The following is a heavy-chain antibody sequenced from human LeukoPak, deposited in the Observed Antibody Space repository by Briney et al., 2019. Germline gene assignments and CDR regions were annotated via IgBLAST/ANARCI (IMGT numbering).Heavy chain of an antibody. D-gene: IGHD1-26*01. J-gene: IGHJ4*02. CDR2: IKEDGSVT. Sequence: PGGSLRLSCAVSGFTFTDYWMTWLRQAPGRGLEWVANIKEDGSVTQHADSVRGRFTISRDNAKNSVYLQMSSLKAEDSAVYYCARDERGGHYVYWDQGILVTVSS. CDR1: GFTFTDYW. CDR3: ARDERGGHYVY. V-gene: IGHV3-7*01.